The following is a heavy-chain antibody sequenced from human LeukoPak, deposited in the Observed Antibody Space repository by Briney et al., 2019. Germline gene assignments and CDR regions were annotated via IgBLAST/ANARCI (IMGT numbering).Heavy chain of an antibody. CDR2: INHSGST. Sequence: SETLSLTCAVYGGSFSGYYWSWIRQPPGKGLEWIGEINHSGSTNYSPSLKSRVTISVDTSKNQFSLKLSSVTAADTAVYYCARANRHRGAAVVPAASGYWGQGTLVTVSS. D-gene: IGHD2-2*01. CDR1: GGSFSGYY. CDR3: ARANRHRGAAVVPAASGY. V-gene: IGHV4-34*01. J-gene: IGHJ4*02.